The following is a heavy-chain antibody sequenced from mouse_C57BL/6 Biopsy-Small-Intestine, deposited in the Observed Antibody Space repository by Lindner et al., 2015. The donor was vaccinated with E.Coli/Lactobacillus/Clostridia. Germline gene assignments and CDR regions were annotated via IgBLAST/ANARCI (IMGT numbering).Heavy chain of an antibody. CDR2: ILPGSGSA. J-gene: IGHJ4*01. CDR1: GYTFAGSW. V-gene: IGHV1-9*01. CDR3: ARYPYYSNPYAMDY. D-gene: IGHD2-5*01. Sequence: VQLQESGAELMKPGASVKLSCKATGYTFAGSWIEWVKQRPGHGLEWIGEILPGSGSANYNEKFKDKATFTADTSSNTVYMQLSGLTTEDSAIYYCARYPYYSNPYAMDYWGQGTSVTVSS.